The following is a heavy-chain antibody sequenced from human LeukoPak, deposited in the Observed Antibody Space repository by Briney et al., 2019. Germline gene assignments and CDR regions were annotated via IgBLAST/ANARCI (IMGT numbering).Heavy chain of an antibody. CDR3: ARVVVVAPHYGMDV. CDR1: GFTFSSYW. D-gene: IGHD2-2*01. J-gene: IGHJ6*04. V-gene: IGHV3-7*01. Sequence: GGSLRLSCAASGFTFSSYWMSWVRQAPGKGLEWVATIKQDGSVKDFVDSVKGRFTISRDNAKNSLYLQMNSLRAEDTAVYYCARVVVVAPHYGMDVWGKGTTVTVSS. CDR2: IKQDGSVK.